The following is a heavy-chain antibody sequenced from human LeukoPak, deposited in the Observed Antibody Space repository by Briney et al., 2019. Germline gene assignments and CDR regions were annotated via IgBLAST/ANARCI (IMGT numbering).Heavy chain of an antibody. V-gene: IGHV1-2*06. CDR1: GYTFTGYY. D-gene: IGHD5-24*01. CDR2: INPNSGGT. J-gene: IGHJ4*02. Sequence: ASVKVSCKASGYTFTGYYMHWVRQAPGQGLEWMGRINPNSGGTNYAQKFRGRVTMTTDTSTSTAYMELRSLRSDDTAVYYCASLKTDGYFDYWGQGTLVTVSS. CDR3: ASLKTDGYFDY.